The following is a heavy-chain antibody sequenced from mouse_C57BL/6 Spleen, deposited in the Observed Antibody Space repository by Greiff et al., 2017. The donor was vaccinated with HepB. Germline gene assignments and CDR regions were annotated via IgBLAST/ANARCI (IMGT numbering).Heavy chain of an antibody. CDR3: ARLFRAYDSDPYYAMDY. CDR1: GYTFTSYW. D-gene: IGHD2-4*01. Sequence: QVQLQQPGAELVKPGASVKLSCKASGYTFTSYWMHWVKQRPGQGLEWIGMIHPNSGSTNYNEKFKSKATLTVDKSSSTAYMQLSSLTSEDSAVYYCARLFRAYDSDPYYAMDYWGQGTSVTVSS. V-gene: IGHV1-64*01. J-gene: IGHJ4*01. CDR2: IHPNSGST.